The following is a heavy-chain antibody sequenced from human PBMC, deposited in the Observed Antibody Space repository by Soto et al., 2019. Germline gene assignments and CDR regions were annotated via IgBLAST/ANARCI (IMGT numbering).Heavy chain of an antibody. J-gene: IGHJ5*02. V-gene: IGHV4-39*01. CDR2: IYYSGST. CDR1: GGSISSSSYY. D-gene: IGHD3-3*01. CDR3: ARQPETITIFGVVIIGWFDP. Sequence: SETLSLTCTVSGGSISSSSYYWGWTRQPPGKGLEWIGSIYYSGSTYYNPSLKSRVTISVDTSKNQFSLKLSSVTAADTAVYYCARQPETITIFGVVIIGWFDPWGQGTLVTVSS.